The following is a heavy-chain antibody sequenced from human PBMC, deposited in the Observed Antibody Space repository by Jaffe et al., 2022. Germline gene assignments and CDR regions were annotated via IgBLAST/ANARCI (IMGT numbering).Heavy chain of an antibody. CDR2: IKQDGSEK. CDR1: GFTFSSYW. CDR3: ARDVEMATIRPPWYYYYYMDV. V-gene: IGHV3-7*05. J-gene: IGHJ6*03. Sequence: EVQLVESGGGLVQPGGSLRLSCAASGFTFSSYWMSWVRQAPGKGLEWVANIKQDGSEKYYVDSVKGRFTISRDNAKNSLYLQMNSLRAEDTAVYYCARDVEMATIRPPWYYYYYMDVWGKGTTVTVSS. D-gene: IGHD5-12*01.